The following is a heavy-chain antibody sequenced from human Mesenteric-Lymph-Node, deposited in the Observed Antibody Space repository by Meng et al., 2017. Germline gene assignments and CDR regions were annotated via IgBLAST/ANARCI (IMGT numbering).Heavy chain of an antibody. CDR3: ASAARGDIVGEVY. V-gene: IGHV3-7*01. CDR1: GFNFGNYW. J-gene: IGHJ4*02. Sequence: GESLKISCAASGFNFGNYWMGWVRQAPGKRLDWVADINPDGSGKYYEDSVNGRFTISRDNAKNSLFLQMSSLRAEDTAFYYCASAARGDIVGEVYWGLGTLVTVSS. D-gene: IGHD5-12*01. CDR2: INPDGSGK.